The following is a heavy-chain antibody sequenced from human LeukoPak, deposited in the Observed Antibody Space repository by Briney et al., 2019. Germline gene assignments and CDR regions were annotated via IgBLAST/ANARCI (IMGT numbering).Heavy chain of an antibody. D-gene: IGHD1-26*01. Sequence: GASVKVSCKASGYTFTSYGISWVRQAPGQGLEWMGWISAYNGNTNYAQKLQGRVTMTTDTSTSTAYMELRSLRSDDTAVYYCARDQGRYSGSMMAFDIWGQGTIVTVPS. CDR3: ARDQGRYSGSMMAFDI. CDR1: GYTFTSYG. V-gene: IGHV1-18*01. J-gene: IGHJ3*02. CDR2: ISAYNGNT.